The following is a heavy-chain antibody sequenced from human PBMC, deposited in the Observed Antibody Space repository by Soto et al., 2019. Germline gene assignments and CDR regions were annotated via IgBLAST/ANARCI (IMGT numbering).Heavy chain of an antibody. CDR2: INSDGTIT. D-gene: IGHD2-2*01. J-gene: IGHJ6*02. V-gene: IGHV3-74*01. CDR3: ATDGSYAQHV. Sequence: PGGSLRLSCAASGFTFSNTWMHWVRQAPGKGLVWVSHINSDGTITTYADSVKGRFTISRDNAKNTVHLQMNSLRAEDTAVYYCATDGSYAQHVWGQGTTVTVSS. CDR1: GFTFSNTW.